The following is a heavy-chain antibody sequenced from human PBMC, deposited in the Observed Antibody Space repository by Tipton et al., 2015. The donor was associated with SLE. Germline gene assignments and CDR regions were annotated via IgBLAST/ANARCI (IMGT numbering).Heavy chain of an antibody. CDR1: GYSISSGYY. CDR2: IYHSGST. Sequence: TLSLTCTVSGYSISSGYYWGWIRQPPGKGLEWIGSIYHSGSTYYNPSLKRRVTTSVETSKNKFSLKLSSVTAADTAVYYCARVSSGYSSGWYGGYWGQGTLVTVSS. J-gene: IGHJ4*02. V-gene: IGHV4-38-2*02. D-gene: IGHD6-19*01. CDR3: ARVSSGYSSGWYGGY.